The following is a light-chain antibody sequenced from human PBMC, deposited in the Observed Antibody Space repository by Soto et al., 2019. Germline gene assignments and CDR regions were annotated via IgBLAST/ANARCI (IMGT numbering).Light chain of an antibody. CDR1: QSISSW. CDR3: QQYKSYRT. V-gene: IGKV1-5*03. Sequence: DIQMTQSPSTLSASVGDRVTITCRASQSISSWLAWYQQKPGKAPKLLIYKASSLESGVPSRFSGSGSGTEFTLTISRLQHDDFATYYCQQYKSYRTFGQGTKVEIK. J-gene: IGKJ1*01. CDR2: KAS.